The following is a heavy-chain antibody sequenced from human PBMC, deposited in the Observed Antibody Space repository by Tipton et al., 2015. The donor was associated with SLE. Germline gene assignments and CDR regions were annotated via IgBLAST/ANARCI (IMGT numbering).Heavy chain of an antibody. V-gene: IGHV3-66*01. CDR3: VRDPPPPSN. J-gene: IGHJ4*02. D-gene: IGHD6-6*01. Sequence: SLRLSCAASGFPFSKYALTWVRRAPGKGLEWVSVIYAAGATNYADSVRGRFTISRDDARDTLYLQMNSLRTEDTAVYYCVRDPPPPSNWGQGTLVTVSS. CDR2: IYAAGAT. CDR1: GFPFSKYA.